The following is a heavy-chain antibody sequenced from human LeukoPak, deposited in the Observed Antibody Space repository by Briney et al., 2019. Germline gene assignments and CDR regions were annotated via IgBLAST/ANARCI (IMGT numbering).Heavy chain of an antibody. D-gene: IGHD3-22*01. J-gene: IGHJ3*02. V-gene: IGHV1-3*01. CDR3: ARAVVVVITHDAFDI. CDR1: GYTFTSYA. CDR2: INAGNGNT. Sequence: ASVKVSCKASGYTFTSYAMHWVRQAPGQRLEWMGWINAGNGNTKYSQKFQGRVTITRDTSASTAYMELRSLRSDDTAVYYCARAVVVVITHDAFDIWGQGTMVTVSS.